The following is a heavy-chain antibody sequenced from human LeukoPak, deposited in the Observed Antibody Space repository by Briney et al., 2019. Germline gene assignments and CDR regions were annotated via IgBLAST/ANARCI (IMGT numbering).Heavy chain of an antibody. J-gene: IGHJ6*02. CDR2: ISAYNGNT. CDR1: GYPFTSYG. CDR3: ARGSYGDYGSYYYYGMDV. D-gene: IGHD4-17*01. V-gene: IGHV1-18*01. Sequence: ASVKVSCKASGYPFTSYGITWVRQAPGQGLEWMGWISAYNGNTSYAQKFQGRVTMTRDTSTSTVYMELSSLRSEDTAVYYCARGSYGDYGSYYYYGMDVWGQGTTVTVSS.